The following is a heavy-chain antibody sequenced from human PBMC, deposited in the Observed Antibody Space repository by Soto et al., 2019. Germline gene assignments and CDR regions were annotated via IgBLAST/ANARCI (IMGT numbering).Heavy chain of an antibody. CDR1: GFTISNYW. D-gene: IGHD1-26*01. Sequence: EVQLVEAGGDSVQPGGSLRLSCVASGFTISNYWMHWVRQAPGKGLIWVSRISPDGSTTNYADSVKGRFTISRDNAKNTLYLQMDSLRAEDTALYYCTRVISGSSGLFDYWGQGTLVTVSS. J-gene: IGHJ4*02. CDR2: ISPDGSTT. CDR3: TRVISGSSGLFDY. V-gene: IGHV3-74*01.